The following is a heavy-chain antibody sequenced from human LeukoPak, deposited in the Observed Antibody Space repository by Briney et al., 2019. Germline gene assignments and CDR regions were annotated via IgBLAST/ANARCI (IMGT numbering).Heavy chain of an antibody. Sequence: SVKVSCKASGGTFSSYAISWVRQAPGQGLEWMGRIIPIFGTANYVQKFQGRVTITTDESTSTAYMELSSLRSEDTAVYYCASSYSGRYGGQEGYFDYWGQGTLVTVSS. V-gene: IGHV1-69*05. CDR2: IIPIFGTA. D-gene: IGHD1-26*01. CDR3: ASSYSGRYGGQEGYFDY. J-gene: IGHJ4*02. CDR1: GGTFSSYA.